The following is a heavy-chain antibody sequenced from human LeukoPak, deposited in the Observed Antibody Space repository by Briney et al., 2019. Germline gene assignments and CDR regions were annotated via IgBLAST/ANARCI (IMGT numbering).Heavy chain of an antibody. Sequence: PGGSLRLSCAASGFTFSSYAMSWVRQAPGKGPEWVSAISGSGGSTYYADSVKGRFTISRDNSKNTLYLQMNSLRAEDTAVYYCANDGYDLPYYWGQGTLVTVSS. CDR1: GFTFSSYA. J-gene: IGHJ4*02. V-gene: IGHV3-23*01. D-gene: IGHD5-12*01. CDR2: ISGSGGST. CDR3: ANDGYDLPYY.